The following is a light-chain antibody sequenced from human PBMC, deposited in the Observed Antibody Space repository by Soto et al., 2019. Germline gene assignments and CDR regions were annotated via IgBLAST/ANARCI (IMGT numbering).Light chain of an antibody. V-gene: IGLV2-14*01. CDR1: SSGVGGYNY. CDR2: DVS. CDR3: SSYTSSSTYVV. Sequence: QSALTQPASVSGSPGQSITISCTGTSSGVGGYNYVSWYQQHPGKAPKLMIYDVSNRSSGVSNRFSGSKSGNTASLTISGLQAEDEADYYCSSYTSSSTYVVFGGGTQLTVL. J-gene: IGLJ2*01.